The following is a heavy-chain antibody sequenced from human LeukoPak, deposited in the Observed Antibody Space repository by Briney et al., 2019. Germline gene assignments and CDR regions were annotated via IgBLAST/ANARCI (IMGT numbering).Heavy chain of an antibody. CDR1: GYSFSTYW. Sequence: GESLKISCKGSGYSFSTYWIAWVRQMPGKGLEWMGIIYPGDSDTRYSPSFQGQVTISADKSISSAYLQWSSLKASDTAIYYCARGKRNFDYWGQGTLVTVSS. J-gene: IGHJ4*02. CDR2: IYPGDSDT. V-gene: IGHV5-51*01. CDR3: ARGKRNFDY.